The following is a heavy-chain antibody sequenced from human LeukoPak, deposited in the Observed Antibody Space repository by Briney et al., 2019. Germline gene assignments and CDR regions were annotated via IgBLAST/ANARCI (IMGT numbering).Heavy chain of an antibody. D-gene: IGHD3-9*01. CDR2: IRSKAYGGTT. CDR1: EFTFGDYA. J-gene: IGHJ6*04. CDR3: TSGTTYYDILTGYSQYYYGMDV. V-gene: IGHV3-49*04. Sequence: GGSLRLSCTASEFTFGDYAMSWVRQAPGKGLEWVGFIRSKAYGGTTEYAASVKGRFTISRDDSKSIAYLQMNSLKTEDTAVYYCTSGTTYYDILTGYSQYYYGMDVWGKGTTVTVSS.